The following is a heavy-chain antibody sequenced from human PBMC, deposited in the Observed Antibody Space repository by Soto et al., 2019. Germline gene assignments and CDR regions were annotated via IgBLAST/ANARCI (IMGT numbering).Heavy chain of an antibody. V-gene: IGHV3-74*01. CDR1: GCTFIPFG. CDR3: VRDRGLPDSFDL. CDR2: INGDASTI. D-gene: IGHD3-10*01. Sequence: VSQRLCCAVSGCTFIPFGVHWIRQAPGKGLVWVSHINGDASTIVYADSVKGRFTVSRDNAKNTLYLQLNSLRVEDTAVYFCVRDRGLPDSFDLWGQGTMVTVSS. J-gene: IGHJ3*01.